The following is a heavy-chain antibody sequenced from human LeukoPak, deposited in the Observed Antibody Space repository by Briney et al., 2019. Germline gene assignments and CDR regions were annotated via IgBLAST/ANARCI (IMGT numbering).Heavy chain of an antibody. J-gene: IGHJ4*02. D-gene: IGHD1-26*01. V-gene: IGHV1-69*06. CDR3: ATSRRFEWELPLGFVR. Sequence: SVKVSCKASGGTFSSYAISWVRQAPGQGLEWMGGIIPIFGTANYAQKFQGRVTITADKSTSTAYMELSSLRSEDTAVYYCATSRRFEWELPLGFVRWGQGTLVTVSS. CDR2: IIPIFGTA. CDR1: GGTFSSYA.